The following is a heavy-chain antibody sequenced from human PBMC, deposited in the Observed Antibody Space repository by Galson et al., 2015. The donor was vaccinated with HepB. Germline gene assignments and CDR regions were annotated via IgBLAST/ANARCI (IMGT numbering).Heavy chain of an antibody. CDR1: GGSISSGGYY. V-gene: IGHV4-31*03. D-gene: IGHD3-10*01. Sequence: TLSLTCTVSGGSISSGGYYWSWIRQHPGKGLEWIGYIYYSGSTYYNPSLKSRVTISVDTSKNQFSLKLSSVTAADTAVYYCARGGPRGVLSFDPWGQGTLVTVSS. CDR2: IYYSGST. J-gene: IGHJ5*02. CDR3: ARGGPRGVLSFDP.